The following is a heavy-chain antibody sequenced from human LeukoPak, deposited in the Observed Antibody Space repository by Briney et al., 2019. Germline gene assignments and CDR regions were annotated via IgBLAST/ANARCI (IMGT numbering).Heavy chain of an antibody. V-gene: IGHV3-33*01. D-gene: IGHD4-11*01. J-gene: IGHJ4*02. CDR3: ARGLPPVMKYYFDY. Sequence: QTGGSLGLSCAASGFTFNSYGMHWVRQAPGKGLEWVAVMWYDGSNKYYADSVKGRFTISRDDSKNTLYLQMNSLRAEDTAMYYCARGLPPVMKYYFDYWGQGTLVTVSS. CDR2: MWYDGSNK. CDR1: GFTFNSYG.